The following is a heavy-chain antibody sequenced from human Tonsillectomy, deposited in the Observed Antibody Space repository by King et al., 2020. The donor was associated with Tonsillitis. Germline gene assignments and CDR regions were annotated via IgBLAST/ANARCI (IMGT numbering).Heavy chain of an antibody. CDR3: ARTINGVVPAAMWDV. D-gene: IGHD2-2*01. CDR2: IYSSGRT. V-gene: IGHV3-53*04. Sequence: VQLVESGGGLVQPGGSLRLSCAASGLTVSSNYMSWVRQAPGKGLEWVSVIYSSGRTYYADSVKGRFTISSTNSNNTLYLQMNSLRVDDTGVYYCARTINGVVPAAMWDVWGKGTTVTVSS. CDR1: GLTVSSNY. J-gene: IGHJ6*04.